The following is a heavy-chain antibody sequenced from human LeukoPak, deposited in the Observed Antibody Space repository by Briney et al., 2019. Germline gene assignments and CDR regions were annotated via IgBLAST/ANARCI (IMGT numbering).Heavy chain of an antibody. CDR2: IYYSGST. CDR3: ARYRIRYCSGGSCYKWFDP. J-gene: IGHJ5*02. D-gene: IGHD2-15*01. V-gene: IGHV4-31*03. Sequence: SQTLSLTCTVSGGSISSGGYYWSWIRQHPGKGLEWIGYIYYSGSTYYNPSLKSRVTTSVDTSKNQFSLKLSSVTAADTAVYYCARYRIRYCSGGSCYKWFDPWGQGTLVTVSS. CDR1: GGSISSGGYY.